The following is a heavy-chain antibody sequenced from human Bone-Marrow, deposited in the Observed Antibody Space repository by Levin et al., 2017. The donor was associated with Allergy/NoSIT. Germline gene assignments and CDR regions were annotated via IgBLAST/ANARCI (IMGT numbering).Heavy chain of an antibody. CDR3: ARIVGATIRQNDAFDI. J-gene: IGHJ3*02. D-gene: IGHD5-12*01. Sequence: GGSLRLSCAASGFTFSSYAMHWVRQAPGKGLEWVAVISYDGSNKYYADSVKGRFTISRDNSKNTLYLQMNSLRAEDTAVYYCARIVGATIRQNDAFDIWGQGTMVTVSS. V-gene: IGHV3-30-3*01. CDR1: GFTFSSYA. CDR2: ISYDGSNK.